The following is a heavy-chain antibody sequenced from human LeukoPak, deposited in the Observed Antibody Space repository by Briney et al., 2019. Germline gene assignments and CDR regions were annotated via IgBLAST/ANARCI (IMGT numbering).Heavy chain of an antibody. CDR3: ARVLDYDSSGYSYYYYYGMDV. V-gene: IGHV3-21*01. CDR2: ISSSSSYI. CDR1: GFTFSSYS. J-gene: IGHJ6*02. D-gene: IGHD3-22*01. Sequence: GGSLRLSCAASGFTFSSYSMNWVRQAPGKGLEWVSSISSSSSYIYYADSVKGRFTISRDNAKNSLYLQMNSLRAEDTAVHYCARVLDYDSSGYSYYYYYGMDVWGQGTTVTVSS.